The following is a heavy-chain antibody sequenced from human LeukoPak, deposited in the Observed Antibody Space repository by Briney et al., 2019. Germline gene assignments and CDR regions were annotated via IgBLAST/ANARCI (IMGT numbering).Heavy chain of an antibody. V-gene: IGHV3-72*01. J-gene: IGHJ4*02. Sequence: PGGSLRLSCAVSGFSRSDRHMEWLRQARGKRQECVGRNPSRGKTNSCSLEFAASAEGTFTISRDDSKNLLYLQINRLKTEDTAIYYCVRVITTVSGWYDFDYWGQGALVTVSS. CDR1: GFSRSDRH. CDR2: SRGKTNSCSL. CDR3: VRVITTVSGWYDFDY. D-gene: IGHD6-13*01.